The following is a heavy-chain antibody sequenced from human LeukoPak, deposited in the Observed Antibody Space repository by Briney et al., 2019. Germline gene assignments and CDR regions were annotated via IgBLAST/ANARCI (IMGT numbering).Heavy chain of an antibody. V-gene: IGHV3-23*01. J-gene: IGHJ4*02. CDR1: GFTFSNYD. CDR2: ISGRGGNT. CDR3: AKVAVFWFYGSGSYFDY. D-gene: IGHD3-10*01. Sequence: GGTLRLSCAAFGFTFSNYDMNWIRQAPGKGLEWVSGISGRGGNTNYAASVKGRFTSSRDNSKTTVYLEMDSLRDEDTAVYYCAKVAVFWFYGSGSYFDYWGQGSLVTVSS.